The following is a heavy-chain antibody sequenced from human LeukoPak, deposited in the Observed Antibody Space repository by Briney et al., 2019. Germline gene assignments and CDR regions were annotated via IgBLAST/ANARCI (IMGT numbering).Heavy chain of an antibody. CDR1: GFTFSSYA. J-gene: IGHJ4*02. V-gene: IGHV3-30-3*01. CDR2: ISYDGSNK. Sequence: GGSLRLSCAASGFTFSSYAMHWVRQAPGKGLEWVAVISYDGSNKYCADSVKGRFTISRDNSKNTLYLQMNSLRAEDTAVYYCARDQAYQWGQGTLVTVSS. CDR3: ARDQAYQ.